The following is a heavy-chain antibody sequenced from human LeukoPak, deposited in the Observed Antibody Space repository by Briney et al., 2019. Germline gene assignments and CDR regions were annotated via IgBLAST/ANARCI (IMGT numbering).Heavy chain of an antibody. CDR3: ATGPYGSGSSDY. CDR2: INPNSGGT. CDR1: GYTFTGYY. Sequence: ASVKVSCKASGYTFTGYYMHRVRQAPGQGLEWMGWINPNSGGTNYAQKFQGRVTMTRDTSISTAYMELSRLRSDDTAVYYCATGPYGSGSSDYWGQGTLVTVSS. J-gene: IGHJ4*02. D-gene: IGHD3-10*01. V-gene: IGHV1-2*02.